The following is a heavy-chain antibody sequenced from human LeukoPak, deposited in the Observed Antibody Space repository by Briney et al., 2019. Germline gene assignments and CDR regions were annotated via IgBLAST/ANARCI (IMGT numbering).Heavy chain of an antibody. CDR1: GYSISSGYY. CDR2: IYHSGST. J-gene: IGHJ4*02. Sequence: SETLSLTCTVSGYSISSGYYWGWIRQPPGKGLEWIGSIYHSGSTYYNPSLKSRVTISVDTSKNQFSLKVSSVTAADTAVYYCARVRAAAIPYYFENWGQGTLVTVSS. D-gene: IGHD6-13*01. V-gene: IGHV4-38-2*02. CDR3: ARVRAAAIPYYFEN.